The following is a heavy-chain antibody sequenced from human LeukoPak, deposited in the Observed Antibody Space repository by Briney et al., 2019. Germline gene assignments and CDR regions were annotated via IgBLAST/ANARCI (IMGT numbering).Heavy chain of an antibody. Sequence: PGGSLRLSCAASGFTFSSYAMSWVRQAPGKGLEWVSGISGSGGSTYYADSVKGRLTISRDNSKNTLYLQMNSLRAEGTAVYYCARARYCSSISCREAFDIWGQGTMVTVSS. CDR3: ARARYCSSISCREAFDI. V-gene: IGHV3-23*01. CDR2: ISGSGGST. J-gene: IGHJ3*02. CDR1: GFTFSSYA. D-gene: IGHD2-2*01.